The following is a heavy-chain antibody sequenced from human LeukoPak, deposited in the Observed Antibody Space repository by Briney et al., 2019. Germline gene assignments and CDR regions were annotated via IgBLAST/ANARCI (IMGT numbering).Heavy chain of an antibody. V-gene: IGHV6-1*01. J-gene: IGHJ3*02. CDR2: TYYRSKWYN. D-gene: IGHD6-13*01. Sequence: SQTLSLTCAISGDSVSSNSAAWNWIRQSPSRGLEWLGRTYYRSKWYNDYAVSVKSRITINPDTSKNQFSLQPNSVTPEDTAVYYCARDRGDSSSWYAPVGAFDIWGQGTMVTVSS. CDR3: ARDRGDSSSWYAPVGAFDI. CDR1: GDSVSSNSAA.